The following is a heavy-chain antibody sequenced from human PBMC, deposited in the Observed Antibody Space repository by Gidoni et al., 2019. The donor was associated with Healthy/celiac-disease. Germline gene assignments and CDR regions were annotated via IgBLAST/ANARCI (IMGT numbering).Heavy chain of an antibody. CDR1: GFPFSSYE. V-gene: IGHV3-48*03. CDR3: ARDVMVRGLGGDY. J-gene: IGHJ4*02. Sequence: EVQLVESGGGLVQPGGSLRLPCSASGFPFSSYEMNWVRQAPGKGLEGVSYISSSGSTIYYADSVKGRFTISRDNAKNSLYLQMNSLRAEDTAVYYCARDVMVRGLGGDYWGQGTLVTVSS. CDR2: ISSSGSTI. D-gene: IGHD3-10*01.